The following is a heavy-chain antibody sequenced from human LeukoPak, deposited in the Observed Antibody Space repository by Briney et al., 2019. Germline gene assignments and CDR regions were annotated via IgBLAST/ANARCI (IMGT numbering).Heavy chain of an antibody. Sequence: GRSLRLSCAASGFTFSSYGMHWVRQAPGKGLEWVAVISYDGSNKYYADSVKGRFTISRDNSKNTLYLQMNSLRAEDTAVYYCARDLWFGELLGAGFDYWGQGTLVTVSS. D-gene: IGHD3-10*01. J-gene: IGHJ4*02. CDR2: ISYDGSNK. V-gene: IGHV3-30*03. CDR1: GFTFSSYG. CDR3: ARDLWFGELLGAGFDY.